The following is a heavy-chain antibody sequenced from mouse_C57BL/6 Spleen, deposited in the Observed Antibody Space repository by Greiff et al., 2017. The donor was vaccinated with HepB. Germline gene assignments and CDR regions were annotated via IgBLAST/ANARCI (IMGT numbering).Heavy chain of an antibody. Sequence: VQLQQPGAELVKPGASVKMSCKASGYTFTSYWITWVKQRPGQGLEWIGDIYPGSGSTNYNEKFKGKATLTVDTSSSTAYMQLSSLTSEDSAVYYCVGRSYVGYYAMDYWGQGTSVTVSS. CDR3: VGRSYVGYYAMDY. V-gene: IGHV1-55*01. CDR1: GYTFTSYW. CDR2: IYPGSGST. D-gene: IGHD1-1*01. J-gene: IGHJ4*01.